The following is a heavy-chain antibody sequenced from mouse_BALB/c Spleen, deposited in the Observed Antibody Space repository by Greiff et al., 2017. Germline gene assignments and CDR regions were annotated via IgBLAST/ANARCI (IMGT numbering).Heavy chain of an antibody. J-gene: IGHJ2*01. CDR2: ISSGGSYT. CDR1: GFTFSSYG. Sequence: EVKVVESGGDLVKPGGSLKLSCAASGFTFSSYGMSWVRQTPDKRLEWVATISSGGSYTYYPDSVKGRFTISRDNAKNTLYLQMSSLKSVDTAMYYCARLGWDFYYFDYWGQGTTLTVSS. CDR3: ARLGWDFYYFDY. V-gene: IGHV5-6*01. D-gene: IGHD4-1*01.